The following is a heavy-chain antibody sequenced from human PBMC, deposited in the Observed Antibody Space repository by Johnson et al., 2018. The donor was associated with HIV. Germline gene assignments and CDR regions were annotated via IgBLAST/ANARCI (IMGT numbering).Heavy chain of an antibody. J-gene: IGHJ3*02. CDR2: IYSGGKT. CDR3: ARKRWEPLEAFDI. V-gene: IGHV3-66*01. CDR1: RFTFSTNY. D-gene: IGHD1-26*01. Sequence: EVQLLESGGGLVQPGGSLRLSCVASRFTFSTNYMSWVRQAPGKGLEWVSVIYSGGKTYYADSVKGRFTISRDNSKNTLYLQMNSLRAEDTAVDYCARKRWEPLEAFDIWGQGTMVTVAA.